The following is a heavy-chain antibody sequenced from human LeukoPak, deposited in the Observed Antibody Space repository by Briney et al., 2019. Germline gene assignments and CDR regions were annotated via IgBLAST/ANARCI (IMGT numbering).Heavy chain of an antibody. Sequence: SETLSLTCTVSGGSISSSSYYWGWIRQPPGKGLEWIGSTYYSGSTYYNPSLKSRVTISVDTSKNQFSLKLSSVTAADSAMYYCARVEGQLWPEVPYFDYWGQGTLVTVSS. V-gene: IGHV4-39*07. CDR2: TYYSGST. J-gene: IGHJ4*02. D-gene: IGHD5-18*01. CDR1: GGSISSSSYY. CDR3: ARVEGQLWPEVPYFDY.